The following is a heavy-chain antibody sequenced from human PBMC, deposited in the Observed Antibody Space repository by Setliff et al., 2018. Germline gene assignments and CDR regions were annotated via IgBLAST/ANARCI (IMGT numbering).Heavy chain of an antibody. CDR3: SRLVRYCTTTSCQRLSGDEY. V-gene: IGHV1-18*01. CDR1: GGSFKNHA. Sequence: ASVKVSCKTSGGSFKNHAITWVRQAPGQGLEWMGWISAYTGNAYYAHKLQDRVTMTTDTSTGTAYMELRSLTSDDTAVYYCSRLVRYCTTTSCQRLSGDEYWGQGTVVTVSS. J-gene: IGHJ4*02. CDR2: ISAYTGNA. D-gene: IGHD2-2*01.